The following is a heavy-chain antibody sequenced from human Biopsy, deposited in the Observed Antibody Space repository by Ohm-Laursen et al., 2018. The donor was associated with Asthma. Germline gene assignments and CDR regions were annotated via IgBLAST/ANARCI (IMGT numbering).Heavy chain of an antibody. D-gene: IGHD7-27*01. CDR2: ITSSSSYI. V-gene: IGHV3-21*01. CDR1: GFTFSGYT. Sequence: SLRLSCAASGFTFSGYTMNWVRQAPGKGLEWVSSITSSSSYIFYADSVKGRFTISRDGPRNSLYLQMNSLRAEDTAVYYCARDAPTGGYIDYWGLGTLVTVSS. J-gene: IGHJ4*02. CDR3: ARDAPTGGYIDY.